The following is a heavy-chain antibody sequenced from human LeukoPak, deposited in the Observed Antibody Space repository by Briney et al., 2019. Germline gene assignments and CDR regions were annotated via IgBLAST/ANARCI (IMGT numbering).Heavy chain of an antibody. CDR2: INWNGRSR. D-gene: IGHD1-7*01. CDR3: ARPLGITGTTPFDY. CDR1: GFNFNDSG. J-gene: IGHJ4*02. Sequence: RPGGSLRLSCAASGFNFNDSGMSWVRQAPGKGLGWVSGINWNGRSRGYADSLKGRFTISRDNAKNSLYLQMNSLRAEDTALYYCARPLGITGTTPFDYWGQGTLVTVSS. V-gene: IGHV3-20*04.